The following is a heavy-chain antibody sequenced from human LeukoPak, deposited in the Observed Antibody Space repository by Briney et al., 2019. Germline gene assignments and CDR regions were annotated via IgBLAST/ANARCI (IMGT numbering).Heavy chain of an antibody. CDR1: GGSINSGSYY. J-gene: IGHJ4*02. V-gene: IGHV4-31*03. D-gene: IGHD6-6*01. CDR3: AAAATSSSSELGY. Sequence: SETLSLTCTVSGGSINSGSYYWRWIRQHPGKGLEWIGYIHYSGSTYYNPSLKSRLTISVDTSKNQLSLKLSSVTAADTAVYYCAAAATSSSSELGYWGQGTLVTVSS. CDR2: IHYSGST.